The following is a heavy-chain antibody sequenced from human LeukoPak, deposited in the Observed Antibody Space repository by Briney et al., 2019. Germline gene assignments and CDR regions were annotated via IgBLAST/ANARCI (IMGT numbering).Heavy chain of an antibody. CDR2: IYHSGST. D-gene: IGHD5-18*01. CDR1: GGSISSGGYS. J-gene: IGHJ4*02. V-gene: IGHV4-30-2*01. CDR3: ARLYSYGPRYFDY. Sequence: SQTLSLTCAVSGGSISSGGYSWSWIRQPPGKGLKWIGYIYHSGSTYYNPSLKSRVTISVDRSKNQFSLKLGSVTAADTAVYYCARLYSYGPRYFDYWGQGTLVTVSS.